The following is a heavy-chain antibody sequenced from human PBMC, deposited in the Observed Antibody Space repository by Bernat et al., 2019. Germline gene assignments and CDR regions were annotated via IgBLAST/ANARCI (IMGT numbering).Heavy chain of an antibody. CDR2: IKQDGSEK. CDR3: AKAPRDLQQLVPFDY. Sequence: EVQLVESGGGLVQPGGSLRLSCAASGFTFSSYWMSWVRQAPGKGLEWVANIKQDGSEKYYVDSVKGRFTISRDNSKNTLYLQMNSLRAEDTAVYYCAKAPRDLQQLVPFDYWGQGTLVTVSS. D-gene: IGHD6-13*01. J-gene: IGHJ4*02. V-gene: IGHV3-7*03. CDR1: GFTFSSYW.